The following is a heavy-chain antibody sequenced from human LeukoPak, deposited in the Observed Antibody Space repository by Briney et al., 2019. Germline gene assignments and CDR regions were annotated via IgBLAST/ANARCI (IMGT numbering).Heavy chain of an antibody. CDR1: GGSISSYY. D-gene: IGHD3-10*02. CDR3: ARDLAITMTGDTWFDP. V-gene: IGHV4-59*01. J-gene: IGHJ5*02. Sequence: SETLSLTCTVSGGSISSYYWSWIRQPPGKGLEWIASFYYHGSTNYNPSLKSRVTISLDTSTNQFSLRLSSVTAADTAVYYCARDLAITMTGDTWFDPWGQGTLVTVSS. CDR2: FYYHGST.